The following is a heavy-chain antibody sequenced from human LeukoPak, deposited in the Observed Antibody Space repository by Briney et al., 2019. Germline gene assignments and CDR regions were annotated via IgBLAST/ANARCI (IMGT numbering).Heavy chain of an antibody. J-gene: IGHJ3*02. CDR3: ATLVGLPGHFDAFDI. CDR2: ISDSGGST. D-gene: IGHD5-12*01. V-gene: IGHV3-23*01. CDR1: GFTFSSYA. Sequence: GGSLRLSCAASGFTFSSYAMSWVRQAPGKGLEWVSAISDSGGSTYYADSVKGRFTISRDNSKNTLYLQMNSLRAEDTAVYYCATLVGLPGHFDAFDIWGQGTMVTVSS.